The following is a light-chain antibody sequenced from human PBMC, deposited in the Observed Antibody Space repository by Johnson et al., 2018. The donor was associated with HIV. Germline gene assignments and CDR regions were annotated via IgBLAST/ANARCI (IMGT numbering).Light chain of an antibody. CDR2: DNN. J-gene: IGLJ1*01. Sequence: QSVLSQPPSVSAAPGQKVTISCSGSSCDIGNNYVSCHQQFPGTAPKLLIYDNNKRPSGIPDRFSGSKSGTSATLGITGLQTGDEADYYCATWVGSLTIGGVFGTGTKVTVL. CDR3: ATWVGSLTIGGV. V-gene: IGLV1-51*01. CDR1: SCDIGNNY.